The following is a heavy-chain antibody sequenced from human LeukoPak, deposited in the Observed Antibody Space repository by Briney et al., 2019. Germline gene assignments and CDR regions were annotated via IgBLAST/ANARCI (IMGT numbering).Heavy chain of an antibody. J-gene: IGHJ4*02. CDR1: GFTFSSYA. V-gene: IGHV4-39*07. Sequence: GSLRLSCAASGFTFSSYAMSWVRQPPGKGLEWIGSIYYSGSTYYNPSLKSRVTISVDTSKNQFSLKLSSVTAADTAVYYCARVGVAGTGAFDYWGQGTLVTVSS. CDR3: ARVGVAGTGAFDY. CDR2: IYYSGST. D-gene: IGHD6-19*01.